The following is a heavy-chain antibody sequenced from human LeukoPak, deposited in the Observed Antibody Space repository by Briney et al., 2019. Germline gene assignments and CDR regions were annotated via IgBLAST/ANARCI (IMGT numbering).Heavy chain of an antibody. D-gene: IGHD2-2*01. CDR2: FDPEDGET. V-gene: IGHV1-24*01. CDR1: GYTLTELS. Sequence: ASVKVSCKVSGYTLTELSMHWVRQAPGKGLEWMGGFDPEDGETIYAQKFQGRVTMTEDTSTDTAYMELSSLRSEDTAVYYCATDLVGYCSSTSCADWGQGTLVTVSS. CDR3: ATDLVGYCSSTSCAD. J-gene: IGHJ4*02.